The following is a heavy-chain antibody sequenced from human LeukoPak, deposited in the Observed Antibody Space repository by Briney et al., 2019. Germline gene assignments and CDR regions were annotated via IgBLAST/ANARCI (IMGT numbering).Heavy chain of an antibody. D-gene: IGHD4-17*01. CDR1: GGSISSYF. J-gene: IGHJ2*01. CDR2: IYHSGST. CDR3: ARLGGDYGEATSGYFDL. V-gene: IGHV4-59*08. Sequence: PSETLSLTCAVSGGSISSYFWSWIRQPPGKGLEWIGYIYHSGSTKYNPSLKSRVTISVDKSKNQFSLKLSSVTAADTAVYYCARLGGDYGEATSGYFDLWGRGTLVTV.